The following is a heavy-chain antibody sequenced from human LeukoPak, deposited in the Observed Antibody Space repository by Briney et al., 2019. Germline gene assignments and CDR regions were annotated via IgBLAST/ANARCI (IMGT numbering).Heavy chain of an antibody. D-gene: IGHD2-21*02. CDR1: GFTFSSYG. J-gene: IGHJ6*03. V-gene: IGHV3-21*01. Sequence: HGGSLRLSCAASGFTFSSYGMSWVRQAPGKGLEWVSSINSGTSFIYYADSVKGRFTITRDNAKNSLYMQMNSLRAEDTAVYYWARGTTALMDVWGKGTTVTVSS. CDR3: ARGTTALMDV. CDR2: INSGTSFI.